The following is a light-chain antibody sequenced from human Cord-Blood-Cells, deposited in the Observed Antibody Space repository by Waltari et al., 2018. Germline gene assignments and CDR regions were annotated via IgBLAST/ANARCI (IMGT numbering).Light chain of an antibody. Sequence: EIVLPQSPATLSLSPGERATLSCRASQSVSSFLAWYQQKPGQAPSLLIYDASNRATGIPARCSGSGSGTDFTLTISSLEPEDFAVYYCQQRSNWPITFGQGTRLEIK. V-gene: IGKV3-11*01. J-gene: IGKJ5*01. CDR1: QSVSSF. CDR3: QQRSNWPIT. CDR2: DAS.